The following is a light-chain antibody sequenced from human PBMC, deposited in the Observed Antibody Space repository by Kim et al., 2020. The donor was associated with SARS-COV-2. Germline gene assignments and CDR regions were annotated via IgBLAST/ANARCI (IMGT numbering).Light chain of an antibody. J-gene: IGLJ3*02. CDR2: GKN. CDR3: NSRDSSGNRWV. V-gene: IGLV3-19*01. CDR1: SLRSYY. Sequence: SSKLTQDPPVSVALGQTVRITCQGDSLRSYYASWYQQKPGQAPVLVIYGKNNRPSGIPDRFSGSSSGNTASLTITGAQAEDEADYYCNSRDSSGNRWVFGGGTQLTVL.